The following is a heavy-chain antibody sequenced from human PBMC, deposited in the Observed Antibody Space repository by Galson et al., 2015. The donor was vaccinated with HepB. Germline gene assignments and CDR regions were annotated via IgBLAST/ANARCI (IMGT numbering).Heavy chain of an antibody. CDR1: GYTFTGYY. D-gene: IGHD3-3*01. J-gene: IGHJ6*03. CDR3: ARLSTRGITIFGVVIPERYMDV. CDR2: INPNSGGT. V-gene: IGHV1-2*06. Sequence: SVKVSCKASGYTFTGYYMHWVRQAPGQGLEWMGRINPNSGGTNYAQKFQGRVTMTRDTSISTAYMELSRLRSDDTAVYYCARLSTRGITIFGVVIPERYMDVWGKGTTVTVSS.